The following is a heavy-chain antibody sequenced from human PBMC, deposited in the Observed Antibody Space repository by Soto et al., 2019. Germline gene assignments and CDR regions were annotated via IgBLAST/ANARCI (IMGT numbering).Heavy chain of an antibody. Sequence: EVQLVESGGGSVQPGGSLRLSCAASGFTFRSYFMAWVRQAPGKGLVLVSQVTGDGSTTNYADSERGRFTISRDNAKNTLYLQMNSLTYEDTAIYYCARENWYSMDVWGQGTTVTVSS. CDR1: GFTFRSYF. J-gene: IGHJ6*02. CDR2: VTGDGSTT. D-gene: IGHD1-20*01. V-gene: IGHV3-74*01. CDR3: ARENWYSMDV.